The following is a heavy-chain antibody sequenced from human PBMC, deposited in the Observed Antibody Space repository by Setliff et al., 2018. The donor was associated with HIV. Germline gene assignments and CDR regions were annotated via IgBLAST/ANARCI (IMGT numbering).Heavy chain of an antibody. CDR1: GYSISYGYY. Sequence: AETLSLTCTVSGYSISYGYYWGWIRQPPGKGLEWVGSVHHTGGTNYNPSLKSRVTISVGSSYHHFSLKLRSVTAADTGVYSCASRRGIEFYFDIWGQGTPVTVSS. CDR3: ASRRGIEFYFDI. D-gene: IGHD3-10*01. CDR2: VHHTGGT. J-gene: IGHJ4*02. V-gene: IGHV4-38-2*02.